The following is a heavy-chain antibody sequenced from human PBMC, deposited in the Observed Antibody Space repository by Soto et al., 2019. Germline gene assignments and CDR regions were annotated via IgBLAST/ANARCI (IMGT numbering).Heavy chain of an antibody. Sequence: QVQLVESGGGVVQPGRSLRLSCAASGFTFSSYGMHWVRQAPGKGLEWVAVISYDGSNKYYADSVKGRFTISRDNSKNTLYLQMNSLRAEDTAVYYCAKDESPVKVLNTLLDYGGQGTLVTVSS. CDR3: AKDESPVKVLNTLLDY. D-gene: IGHD4-4*01. J-gene: IGHJ4*02. CDR1: GFTFSSYG. CDR2: ISYDGSNK. V-gene: IGHV3-30*18.